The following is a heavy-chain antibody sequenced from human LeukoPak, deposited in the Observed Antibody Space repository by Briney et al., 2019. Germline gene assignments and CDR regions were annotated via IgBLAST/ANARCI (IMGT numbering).Heavy chain of an antibody. CDR3: ARHSSSWEFDQ. Sequence: GGSLRLSCAASGFTFRNFWMSWVRQAPGKGPEWVANIRQDGSEKHYVDSAKGRFTISRDNAKNSPYLQMNSLRAEDTAAYYCARHSSSWEFDQWGQGTLVIVSS. V-gene: IGHV3-7*04. CDR1: GFTFRNFW. CDR2: IRQDGSEK. J-gene: IGHJ4*02. D-gene: IGHD6-13*01.